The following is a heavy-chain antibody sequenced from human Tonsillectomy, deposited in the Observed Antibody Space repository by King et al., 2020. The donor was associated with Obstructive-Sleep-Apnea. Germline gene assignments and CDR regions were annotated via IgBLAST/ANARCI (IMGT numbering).Heavy chain of an antibody. CDR1: GFTFSDFW. J-gene: IGHJ4*02. D-gene: IGHD6-19*01. CDR2: IKQDGSDR. CDR3: ATMSGIAVAGTFDF. V-gene: IGHV3-7*01. Sequence: VQLVESGGGLVQPGGSLRLSCVASGFTFSDFWMSWVRQAPGKGLEWVANIKQDGSDRYYVASVKGRFTLSRDNAKNSLFLQMNSLRAEDTALYYCATMSGIAVAGTFDFWGQGTLVTVSS.